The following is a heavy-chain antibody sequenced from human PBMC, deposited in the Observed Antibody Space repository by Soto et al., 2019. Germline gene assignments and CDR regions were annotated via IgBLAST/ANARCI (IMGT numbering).Heavy chain of an antibody. D-gene: IGHD2-15*01. Sequence: EVQLLESGGGLVLPGGSLRLSCAASGFTLNNYAMNWVRQAPGKGLEWVSEISGSGDSTFFTDSVKGRFTISRDNSKNTLYLQMNSLRAEDTAMYYCAKRDRQVSATPFFDHWGPGTLVSVSS. V-gene: IGHV3-23*01. CDR3: AKRDRQVSATPFFDH. CDR1: GFTLNNYA. CDR2: ISGSGDST. J-gene: IGHJ4*02.